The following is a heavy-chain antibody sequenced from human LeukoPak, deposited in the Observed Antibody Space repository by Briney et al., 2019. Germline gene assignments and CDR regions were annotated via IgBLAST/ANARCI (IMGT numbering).Heavy chain of an antibody. CDR3: AKERGYSYDYSGFMDY. D-gene: IGHD5-18*01. Sequence: PGGSLRLSCAASGFTVSSNFLSWVRQAPGKGLEWVSTISGSRDSTYYADSVKGRFTISRDNSKNTLYLQMNSLRAEDTAVYYCAKERGYSYDYSGFMDYWGQGTLVTVSS. V-gene: IGHV3-23*01. CDR1: GFTVSSNF. CDR2: ISGSRDST. J-gene: IGHJ4*02.